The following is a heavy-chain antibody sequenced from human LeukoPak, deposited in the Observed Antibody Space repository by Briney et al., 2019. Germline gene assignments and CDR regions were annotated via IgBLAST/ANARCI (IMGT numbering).Heavy chain of an antibody. V-gene: IGHV3-9*01. Sequence: GGSLRLSCAASGFSFDDCAMHWDRQAPGKGLEWVSGISWNSGSIGYADSVKGRFTISRDNAKNSLYLQMNSLRAEDTALYYCAKDSEIAAAGLNFDYWGQGTLFTVSS. D-gene: IGHD6-13*01. CDR2: ISWNSGSI. J-gene: IGHJ4*02. CDR1: GFSFDDCA. CDR3: AKDSEIAAAGLNFDY.